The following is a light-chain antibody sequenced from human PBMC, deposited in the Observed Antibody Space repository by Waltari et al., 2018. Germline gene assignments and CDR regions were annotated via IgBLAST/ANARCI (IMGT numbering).Light chain of an antibody. CDR3: SSHTTTSTLV. CDR2: DVT. Sequence: QSALTQPAAMSASPGQSITMSCTGTSSDIGIYNYVSWYQHHPGEAPKLIIFDVTKRPSGISDRFSGSKSGNTASLTISGLQTEDEGHYYCSSHTTTSTLVFGGGTKLTVL. J-gene: IGLJ2*01. V-gene: IGLV2-14*03. CDR1: SSDIGIYNY.